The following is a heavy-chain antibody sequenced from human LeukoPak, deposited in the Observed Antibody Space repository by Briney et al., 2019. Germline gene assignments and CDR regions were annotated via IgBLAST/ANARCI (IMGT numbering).Heavy chain of an antibody. Sequence: SETLSLTCTVSGGSISNYYWSWIRQPPGKGLEWVGYIYDSGSTNYNPSLKSRVTISLDTSKNQFSLKLSSVTAADTAVYYCARRTGYYDGFDYWGQGTLVTVSS. CDR1: GGSISNYY. CDR2: IYDSGST. J-gene: IGHJ4*02. D-gene: IGHD3/OR15-3a*01. V-gene: IGHV4-59*01. CDR3: ARRTGYYDGFDY.